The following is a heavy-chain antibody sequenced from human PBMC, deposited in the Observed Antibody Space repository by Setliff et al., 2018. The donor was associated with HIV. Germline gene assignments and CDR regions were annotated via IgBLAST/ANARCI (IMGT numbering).Heavy chain of an antibody. J-gene: IGHJ4*02. Sequence: SETLSLTCTVSGDSINSGNYYWSWIRQHPGKGLEWIGYIYYSGSTYYSPSLKSRVTISEDTSKNQFSLKMRSVTAADTAVYYCARDRYAGEIDYWGQGTLVTVS. D-gene: IGHD3-10*01. CDR1: GDSINSGNYY. CDR2: IYYSGST. V-gene: IGHV4-31*03. CDR3: ARDRYAGEIDY.